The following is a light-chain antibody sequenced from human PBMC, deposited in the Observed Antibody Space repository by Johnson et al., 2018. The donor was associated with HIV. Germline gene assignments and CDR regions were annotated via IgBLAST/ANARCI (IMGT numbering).Light chain of an antibody. CDR3: GTWDSSLSAGGV. V-gene: IGLV1-51*02. J-gene: IGLJ1*01. Sequence: QSVLTQPPSVSAAPGQKVTISCSGSSSNIGNNYVSWYQQLPGTAPKLLIYENNQRPLGIPARFSGSKSGTSATLDITGLQPGDEADYDCGTWDSSLSAGGVFGTGTKVTVL. CDR1: SSNIGNNY. CDR2: ENN.